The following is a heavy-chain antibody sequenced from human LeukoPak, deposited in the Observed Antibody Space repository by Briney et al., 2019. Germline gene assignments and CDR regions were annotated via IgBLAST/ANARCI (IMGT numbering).Heavy chain of an antibody. D-gene: IGHD6-25*01. V-gene: IGHV1-2*06. Sequence: ASVKVSCKASGYTFTAYYTHWVRQAPGQGLEWMGRINHKCCGTHHAQKLQGRVIMTRDQNSGIAYMELNSLRSDGTAVYYCARDPGSSGDYWGQGTLVTVSS. CDR3: ARDPGSSGDY. J-gene: IGHJ4*02. CDR1: GYTFTAYY. CDR2: INHKCCGT.